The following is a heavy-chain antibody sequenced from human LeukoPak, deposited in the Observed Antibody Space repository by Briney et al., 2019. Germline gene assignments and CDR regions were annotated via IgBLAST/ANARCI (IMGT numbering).Heavy chain of an antibody. D-gene: IGHD2-2*02. CDR1: GYTFTSYA. J-gene: IGHJ6*04. Sequence: GASVKVSCKASGYTFTSYAMHWVRQAPGQRLEWMGWINAGNGNTKYSQKFQGRVTITRDTSASTAYVELSSLRSEDTAVYYCARDHCSSTSCYTGYYYYGMDVWGKGTTVTVSS. CDR3: ARDHCSSTSCYTGYYYYGMDV. V-gene: IGHV1-3*01. CDR2: INAGNGNT.